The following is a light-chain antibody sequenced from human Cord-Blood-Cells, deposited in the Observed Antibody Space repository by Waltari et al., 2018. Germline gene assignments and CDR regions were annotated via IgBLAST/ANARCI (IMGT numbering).Light chain of an antibody. Sequence: EIVLTQSPATLSFSPWERSTLSCRASQSVSSYFGWYQQKPGQAPSLLIYDASNRATGIPARFSGSGSGTDFTLTISSLEPEDFAVYYCQQRSNWPYTFGQGTKLEIK. CDR1: QSVSSY. CDR3: QQRSNWPYT. J-gene: IGKJ2*01. CDR2: DAS. V-gene: IGKV3-11*01.